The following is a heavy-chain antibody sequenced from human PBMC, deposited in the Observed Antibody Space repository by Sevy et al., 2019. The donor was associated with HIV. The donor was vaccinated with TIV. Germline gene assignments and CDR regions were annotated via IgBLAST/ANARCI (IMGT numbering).Heavy chain of an antibody. Sequence: GGSLRLSCAASGFTFSSYWMSWVRQAPGKGLEWVANIKQDGSEKYYVDSVKGRFTISRDNAKNSLYLQMNSLRAEDTAVYYCARDASHGSGSYQYYYYDGMDVWGQGTTVTVSS. CDR1: GFTFSSYW. CDR3: ARDASHGSGSYQYYYYDGMDV. V-gene: IGHV3-7*03. CDR2: IKQDGSEK. D-gene: IGHD3-10*01. J-gene: IGHJ6*02.